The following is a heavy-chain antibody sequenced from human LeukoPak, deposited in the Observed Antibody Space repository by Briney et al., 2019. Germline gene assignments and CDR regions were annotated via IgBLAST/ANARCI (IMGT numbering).Heavy chain of an antibody. Sequence: PSETLSLTCTVSGGSISSYYWRWIRQPPGNGLEWIGYIYYSGSTNYNPSLKSRVTISVDTSKNQFSLKLSSVTAADTAVYYCARVGESQLLYFDYWGQGTLVTVSS. CDR1: GGSISSYY. V-gene: IGHV4-59*01. CDR2: IYYSGST. CDR3: ARVGESQLLYFDY. D-gene: IGHD2-2*01. J-gene: IGHJ4*02.